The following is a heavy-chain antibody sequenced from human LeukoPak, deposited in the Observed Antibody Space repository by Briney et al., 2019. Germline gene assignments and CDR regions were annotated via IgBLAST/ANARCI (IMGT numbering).Heavy chain of an antibody. V-gene: IGHV3-23*01. CDR3: ARADCGGDCPPYYYYMDV. CDR1: GFTFSSYA. D-gene: IGHD2-21*01. Sequence: GGSLRLSCAASGFTFSSYAMSWVRQAPGQGLVWGSTISGSRTYYAHSVKGRVTISRDKAKNSLYLQMNSLRAEDTAVYYCARADCGGDCPPYYYYMDVWGKGTTVTVAS. J-gene: IGHJ6*03. CDR2: ISGSRT.